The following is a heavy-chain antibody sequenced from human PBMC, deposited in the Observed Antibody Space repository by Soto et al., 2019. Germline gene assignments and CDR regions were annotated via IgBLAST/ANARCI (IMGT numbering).Heavy chain of an antibody. CDR1: GLPFSKAW. J-gene: IGHJ4*02. CDR2: VRDEGPT. D-gene: IGHD1-1*01. V-gene: IGHV3-15*01. CDR3: ATDEEDNGNDGDFDY. Sequence: EVHLVESGGGLVKSGGSLRLSCAVSGLPFSKAWMSWVRRAPGQGLEWVGRVRDEGPTEYAAPVKDRFTISRDDSHNMVYLQMDSLKTEDTAVYYCATDEEDNGNDGDFDYWGQGTLVTVSS.